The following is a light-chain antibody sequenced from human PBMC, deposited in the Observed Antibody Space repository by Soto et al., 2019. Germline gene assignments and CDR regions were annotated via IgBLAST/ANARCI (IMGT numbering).Light chain of an antibody. J-gene: IGKJ2*01. CDR3: LQYNSXXYT. V-gene: IGKV1-5*03. CDR2: KTS. CDR1: QNVNIW. Sequence: DIQVTQSPSTLSAFVGDRVILTCRASQNVNIWLAWYQQRPRKAPKLLIYKTSSLESGVPSRFSGSGSGTEFTLTISSLXXXXFGTYFCLQYNSXXYTFGQGTKLXIK.